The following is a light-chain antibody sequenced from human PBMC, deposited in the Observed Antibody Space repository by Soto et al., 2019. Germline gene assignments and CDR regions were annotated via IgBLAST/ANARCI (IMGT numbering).Light chain of an antibody. J-gene: IGKJ2*01. CDR3: QQRSTWPYT. Sequence: EIVLTQSPGTLSLSPGERAPLSCWASQSVSNYLAWYQQKPGQAPRVLIYDASNRATGSPARFSGSGSGTDFTLTISGLEPEDFAVYYCQQRSTWPYTFGQGTKLEIK. CDR2: DAS. CDR1: QSVSNY. V-gene: IGKV3-11*01.